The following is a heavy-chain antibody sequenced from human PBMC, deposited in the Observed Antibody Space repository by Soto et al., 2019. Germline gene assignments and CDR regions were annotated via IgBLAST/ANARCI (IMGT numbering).Heavy chain of an antibody. V-gene: IGHV3-33*01. CDR1: GFTLSSYG. Sequence: QVQLVESGGGVVQPGRSLRLSCAASGFTLSSYGMHWVRQAPGKGLEWVAVIWYDGSNKYYADSVKGRFTISRDNSKNTLYLQMNSLRAEDTAVYYCARERDIVVVPAAYFDYWGQGTLVTVSS. CDR3: ARERDIVVVPAAYFDY. D-gene: IGHD2-2*01. J-gene: IGHJ4*02. CDR2: IWYDGSNK.